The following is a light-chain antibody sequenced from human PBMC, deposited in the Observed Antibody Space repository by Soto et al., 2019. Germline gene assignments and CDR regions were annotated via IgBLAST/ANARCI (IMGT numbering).Light chain of an antibody. V-gene: IGLV2-14*01. Sequence: QSALTQPASVSGSPGQSITISCTGTSSDVGGYNYVSWYQQHPGKAPKLMIYEVTNRPSGVSNRFSGSKSDNTASLTISGLQAEDEADYYCNSFTSTSTYVFGTGTNVTVL. CDR1: SSDVGGYNY. CDR2: EVT. CDR3: NSFTSTSTYV. J-gene: IGLJ1*01.